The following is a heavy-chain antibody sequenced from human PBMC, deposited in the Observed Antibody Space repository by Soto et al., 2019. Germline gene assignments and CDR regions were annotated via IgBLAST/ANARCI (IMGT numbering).Heavy chain of an antibody. CDR3: ARGGWQLEYFQH. J-gene: IGHJ1*01. D-gene: IGHD6-6*01. Sequence: SETLSLTFTVSGGSISSYYWSWIRQPPGKGLEWIGYIYYSGSTNYNPSLKSRVTISVDTSKNQFSLKLSSVTAADTAVYYCARGGWQLEYFQHWGQGTLVTVSS. CDR1: GGSISSYY. V-gene: IGHV4-59*01. CDR2: IYYSGST.